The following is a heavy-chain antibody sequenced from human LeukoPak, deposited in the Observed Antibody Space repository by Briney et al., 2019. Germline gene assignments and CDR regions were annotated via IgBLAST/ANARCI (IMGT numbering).Heavy chain of an antibody. V-gene: IGHV3-21*01. CDR3: ARLVRAYCGGDCRDAFDY. CDR1: GFSFTTYS. D-gene: IGHD2-21*02. CDR2: ISSSSSYI. Sequence: GGSLRLSCAASGFSFTTYSMNWVRQAPGKGLEWVSSISSSSSYIYYADSVKGRFTISRDNAKISLYLQMNSLRAEDTAVYYCARLVRAYCGGDCRDAFDYWGQGTLVTVSS. J-gene: IGHJ4*02.